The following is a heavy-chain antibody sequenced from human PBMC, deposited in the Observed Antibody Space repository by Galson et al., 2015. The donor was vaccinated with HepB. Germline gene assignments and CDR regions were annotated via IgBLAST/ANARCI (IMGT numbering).Heavy chain of an antibody. D-gene: IGHD6-19*01. CDR3: ARGFGEQWLARPGYFDY. J-gene: IGHJ4*02. V-gene: IGHV1-69*13. Sequence: SVKVSCKASGGTFSSYAISWVRQAPGQGLEWMGGIIPIFGTANYAQKFQGRVTITADESTSTAYMELSSLRSEDTAVYYCARGFGEQWLARPGYFDYWGQGTLVTVSS. CDR2: IIPIFGTA. CDR1: GGTFSSYA.